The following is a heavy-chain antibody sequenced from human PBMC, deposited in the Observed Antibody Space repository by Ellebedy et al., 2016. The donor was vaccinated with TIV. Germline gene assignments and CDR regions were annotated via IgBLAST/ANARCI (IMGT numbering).Heavy chain of an antibody. Sequence: GESLKISCAASGFTFSSYGMHWVRQAPGKGLEWVAVVWYDGSNKYYADSVKGRFTISRDNFKNNMFLQMKRLRAEDTAVYYCARDGVRPSGGVPQFDPWGQGTLVTVSS. CDR1: GFTFSSYG. J-gene: IGHJ5*02. CDR3: ARDGVRPSGGVPQFDP. D-gene: IGHD3-3*01. CDR2: VWYDGSNK. V-gene: IGHV3-33*08.